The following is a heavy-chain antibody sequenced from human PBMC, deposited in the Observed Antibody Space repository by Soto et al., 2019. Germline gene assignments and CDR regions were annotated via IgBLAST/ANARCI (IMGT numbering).Heavy chain of an antibody. CDR3: ARDHSSSPAFDI. J-gene: IGHJ3*02. Sequence: GSLRLSCAASGFTFSSYSMNWVRQAPGKGLGWVSSISSSSSYIYFADSVKGRFTISRDNAKNSLYLQMNSLRAEDTAVYYCARDHSSSPAFDIWGQGTMVTVSS. CDR1: GFTFSSYS. D-gene: IGHD6-6*01. CDR2: ISSSSSYI. V-gene: IGHV3-21*01.